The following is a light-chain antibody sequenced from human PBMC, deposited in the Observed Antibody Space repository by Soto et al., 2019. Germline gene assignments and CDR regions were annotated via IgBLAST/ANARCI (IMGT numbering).Light chain of an antibody. CDR1: QIVRSTY. CDR3: QQYNNWPGT. V-gene: IGKV3-15*01. CDR2: GAS. Sequence: ETVFTQSPCTLSLSPGERATLSCRASQIVRSTYLAWFQQKPGQAPRLLIYGASTRATGIPARFSGSGSGTEFTLTISSLQSEDFAVYYCQQYNNWPGTFGQGTKVDIK. J-gene: IGKJ1*01.